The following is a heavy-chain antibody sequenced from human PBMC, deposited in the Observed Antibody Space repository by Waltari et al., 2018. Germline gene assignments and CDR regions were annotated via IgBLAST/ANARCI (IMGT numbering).Heavy chain of an antibody. Sequence: QVQRVESGGGVVQPGRSLRLSCAASGFTFSSYAMHGVRQARGKGLYEVAGITYDGCSKDYAETVKARFTISTANSKNTLSLQMISLRAEDTAVYYCASGHGPIYRRNAFDIWGQGTMVTVSS. CDR1: GFTFSSYA. CDR2: ITYDGCSK. V-gene: IGHV3-30-3*01. CDR3: ASGHGPIYRRNAFDI. J-gene: IGHJ3*02.